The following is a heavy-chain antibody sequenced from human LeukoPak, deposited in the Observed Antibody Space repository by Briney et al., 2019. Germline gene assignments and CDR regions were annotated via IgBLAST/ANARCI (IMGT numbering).Heavy chain of an antibody. CDR2: LSDSGANT. CDR3: AKGTLRSCSGSICYPFDY. V-gene: IGHV3-23*01. CDR1: GFTFSSYA. Sequence: GGSLRLPCAASGFTFSSYAMSWVRHAPGKALEWVSALSDSGANTYYAGSVKGRFTISRDNSMNTLYLQMNGLGAEDTAVYYCAKGTLRSCSGSICYPFDYWGQGTLVTVSS. D-gene: IGHD2-15*01. J-gene: IGHJ4*02.